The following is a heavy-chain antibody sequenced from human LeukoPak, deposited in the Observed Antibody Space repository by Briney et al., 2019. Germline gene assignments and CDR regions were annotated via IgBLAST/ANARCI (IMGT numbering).Heavy chain of an antibody. CDR1: GFTFRSYA. CDR2: ISGTGDSP. J-gene: IGHJ5*02. V-gene: IGHV3-23*01. Sequence: PGGXLRLSCAASGFTFRSYAMNWVRQAPGKGLEWVSAISGTGDSPHYADSVKGRFTISRDNSKNTLYLQMNSLRAEDTAFYYCAKDIGWFDPWGQGTLVTVSS. CDR3: AKDIGWFDP.